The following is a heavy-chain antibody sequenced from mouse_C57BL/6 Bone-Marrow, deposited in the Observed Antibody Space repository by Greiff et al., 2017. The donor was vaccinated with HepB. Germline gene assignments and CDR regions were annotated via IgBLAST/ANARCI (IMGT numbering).Heavy chain of an antibody. V-gene: IGHV1-54*01. CDR3: ARSITTVPFAY. Sequence: QVQLQQSGAELVRPGTSVKVSCKASGYAFTNYLIEWVKQRPGQGLEWIGVINPGSGGTNYNEKFKGKATVTADKSSSTAYMQLSSLTSEDSAVYFCARSITTVPFAYWGQGTLVTVSA. CDR2: INPGSGGT. J-gene: IGHJ3*01. D-gene: IGHD1-1*01. CDR1: GYAFTNYL.